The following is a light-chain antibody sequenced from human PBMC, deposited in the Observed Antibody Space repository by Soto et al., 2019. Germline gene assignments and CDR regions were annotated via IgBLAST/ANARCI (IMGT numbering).Light chain of an antibody. CDR2: DAS. J-gene: IGKJ2*01. CDR1: QSVGSY. Sequence: EIVLTQSPATLSLSAGERATLSCRASQSVGSYLAWYKHKPGQAPRLLIYDASNRATGIPARFSGSGSGTDFTLIISSLEPEDFAVYYCQQRSNWPRVTFGQATKVEIK. V-gene: IGKV3-11*01. CDR3: QQRSNWPRVT.